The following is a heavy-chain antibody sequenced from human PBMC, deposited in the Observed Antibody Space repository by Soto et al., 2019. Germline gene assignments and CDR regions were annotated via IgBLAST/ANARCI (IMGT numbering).Heavy chain of an antibody. D-gene: IGHD5-12*01. Sequence: ASVKVSCKASGYTFTSYAMHWVRQAPGQRLEWMGWINAGNGSTHYADSVKGRFTISRDNSKDTLYLQMNTLRAEDTGVYYCTRDPTTSTVTDYWGQGTVVTVSS. CDR3: TRDPTTSTVTDY. CDR1: GYTFTSYA. V-gene: IGHV1-3*01. J-gene: IGHJ4*02. CDR2: INAGNGST.